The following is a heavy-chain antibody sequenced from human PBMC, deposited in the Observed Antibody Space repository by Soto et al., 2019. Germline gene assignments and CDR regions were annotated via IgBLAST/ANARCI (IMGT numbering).Heavy chain of an antibody. Sequence: EVQLVESGGGLVQPGGSLRLSCAASGFTFSSYDMHWVRQATGKGLEWVSAIGTAGDTYYPGSVKGRFTISRENAKNSWYLQMNSLRAGDTAVYYCARVGRALRGDAFDIWGQGTMVTVSS. CDR3: ARVGRALRGDAFDI. CDR2: IGTAGDT. J-gene: IGHJ3*02. CDR1: GFTFSSYD. D-gene: IGHD4-17*01. V-gene: IGHV3-13*04.